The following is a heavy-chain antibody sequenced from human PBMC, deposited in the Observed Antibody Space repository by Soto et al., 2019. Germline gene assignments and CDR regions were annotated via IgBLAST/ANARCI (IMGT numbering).Heavy chain of an antibody. CDR2: INAGNGNT. CDR1: GYTFTSYA. V-gene: IGHV1-3*01. D-gene: IGHD2-15*01. J-gene: IGHJ1*01. CDR3: AREGFVVVVAAPTKYFQH. Sequence: ASVKVSCKASGYTFTSYAMHWVRQAPGQRLEWMGWINAGNGNTKYSQKFQGRVTITRDTSASTAYMELSSLRSEDTAVYYCAREGFVVVVAAPTKYFQHWGQGTQVTVPQ.